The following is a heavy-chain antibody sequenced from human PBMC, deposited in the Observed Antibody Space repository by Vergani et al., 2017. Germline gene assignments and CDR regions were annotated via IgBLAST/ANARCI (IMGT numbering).Heavy chain of an antibody. J-gene: IGHJ3*02. CDR1: GGSISSGGYY. CDR3: ARGSPVVTEVGFDI. Sequence: QVQLQESGPGLVKPSQTLSLTCTVSGGSISSGGYYWSWIRQHPGKGLEWIGYIYYSGSTYYNPSLKSRVTISVDTSKNQFSLKLSSMTAADTAVYYCARGSPVVTEVGFDIWGQGTMVTVSS. CDR2: IYYSGST. V-gene: IGHV4-31*03. D-gene: IGHD4-23*01.